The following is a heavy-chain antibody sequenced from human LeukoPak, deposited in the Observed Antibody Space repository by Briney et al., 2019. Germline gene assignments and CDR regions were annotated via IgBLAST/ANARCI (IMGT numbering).Heavy chain of an antibody. D-gene: IGHD3-22*01. J-gene: IGHJ4*02. Sequence: PGGSLRLSCAASGFTFSSYAMRWVRQAPGKGLEWVSAISGSGGSTYYADSVKGRFTISRDNSKNTLYLQMNSLRAEDTAAYYCAKDNHYDSSGYYWGQGTLVTVSS. CDR1: GFTFSSYA. CDR2: ISGSGGST. CDR3: AKDNHYDSSGYY. V-gene: IGHV3-23*01.